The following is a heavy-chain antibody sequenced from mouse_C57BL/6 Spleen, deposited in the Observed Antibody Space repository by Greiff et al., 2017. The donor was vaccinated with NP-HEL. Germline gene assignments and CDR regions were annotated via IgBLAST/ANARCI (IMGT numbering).Heavy chain of an antibody. V-gene: IGHV5-9*01. CDR2: ISGGGGNT. Sequence: EVQLVESGGGLVKPGGSLKLSCAASGFTFSSYTMSWVRQTPEKRLEWVATISGGGGNTYYPDSVKGRFTISRDNAKNTLYLQMSSLRSEDTALYYCARHYDYDYWGQGTTLTVSS. D-gene: IGHD2-4*01. CDR1: GFTFSSYT. J-gene: IGHJ2*01. CDR3: ARHYDYDY.